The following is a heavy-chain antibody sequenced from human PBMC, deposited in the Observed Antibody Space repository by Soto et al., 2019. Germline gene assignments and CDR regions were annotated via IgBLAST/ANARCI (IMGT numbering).Heavy chain of an antibody. CDR1: GYTFTSYG. CDR3: ERRRSATNPPSSGLDV. V-gene: IGHV1-18*01. J-gene: IGHJ6*02. Sequence: QLVQSAPEVKKPGASVKVSCKASGYTFTSYGISWVRQAPGQGPEFMGWISAYNGDTNYAQKVQGRVTMTTDTSTSTAYMELRSLRFDDTAVYYCERRRSATNPPSSGLDVWGQGTTVTVSS. D-gene: IGHD6-6*01. CDR2: ISAYNGDT.